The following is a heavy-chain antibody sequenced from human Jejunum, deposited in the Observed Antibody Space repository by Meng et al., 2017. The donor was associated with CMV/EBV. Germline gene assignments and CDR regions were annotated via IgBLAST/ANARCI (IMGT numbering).Heavy chain of an antibody. D-gene: IGHD2-2*01. CDR2: IFSSATT. V-gene: IGHV4-59*12. J-gene: IGHJ5*02. CDR3: ARGDHCGTTACYPHWFDP. Sequence: IGGSSWSWIRQPPGRGLEWLGYIFSSATTDSNPSLKSRVTMSVDMSKNQFSLTLTSVTAADTAVYYCARGDHCGTTACYPHWFDPWGQGTLVTVSS. CDR1: IGGSS.